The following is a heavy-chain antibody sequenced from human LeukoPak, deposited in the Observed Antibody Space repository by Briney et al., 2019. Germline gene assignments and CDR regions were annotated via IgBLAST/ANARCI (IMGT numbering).Heavy chain of an antibody. D-gene: IGHD3-10*01. Sequence: GGSLRLSCTIFGFTFSSYSMNWVRQAPGKGLEWVSFISSSSSHIYYADSVKGRFTISRDNAKNSLYLQMNSLRAEDTAVYYCARDKSRRANYYGSGSYDYWGQGTLVTVSS. J-gene: IGHJ4*02. CDR1: GFTFSSYS. V-gene: IGHV3-21*01. CDR3: ARDKSRRANYYGSGSYDY. CDR2: ISSSSSHI.